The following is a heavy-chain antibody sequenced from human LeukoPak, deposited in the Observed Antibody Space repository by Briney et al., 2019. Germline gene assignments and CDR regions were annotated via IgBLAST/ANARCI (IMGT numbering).Heavy chain of an antibody. D-gene: IGHD5-18*01. J-gene: IGHJ6*02. CDR3: ARDGYSYGYYVMDV. Sequence: PGGSLRLSCAASGFTFSIYSMNWVRQAPGKGLEWVASISSSSSYIYYADSVKGRFTISRDNAKNSLYLQMNSLRAEDTAVYYCARDGYSYGYYVMDVGGQGTTVTVSS. CDR2: ISSSSSYI. V-gene: IGHV3-21*01. CDR1: GFTFSIYS.